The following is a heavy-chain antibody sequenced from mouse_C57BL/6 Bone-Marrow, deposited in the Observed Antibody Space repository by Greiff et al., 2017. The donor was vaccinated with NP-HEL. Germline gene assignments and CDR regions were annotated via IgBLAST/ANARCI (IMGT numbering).Heavy chain of an antibody. Sequence: VQLQQSGAELVRPGASVTLSCKASGYTFTDYEMHWVKQTPVHGLEWIGAIDPETGGTAYNQKFKGKAILTADKSSSTAYMELRSLTSEDSAVYYCTRRLGLGYWGQGTLVTVSA. D-gene: IGHD3-3*01. V-gene: IGHV1-15*01. CDR2: IDPETGGT. CDR1: GYTFTDYE. J-gene: IGHJ3*01. CDR3: TRRLGLGY.